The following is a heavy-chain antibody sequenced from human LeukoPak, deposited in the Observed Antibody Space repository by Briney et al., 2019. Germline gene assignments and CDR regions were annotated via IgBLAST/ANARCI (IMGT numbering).Heavy chain of an antibody. Sequence: QPGGSLRLSCAASGFTFSRYAMSWVRKAPGKGLGWVSAISGSGGSTFYADSVKGRFTISRDNSKNTLFLLLNSLRDEDTAVYYCAKIRGAAAVGTSSDFDYWGQGTLVTVSS. CDR2: ISGSGGST. D-gene: IGHD6-13*01. CDR3: AKIRGAAAVGTSSDFDY. V-gene: IGHV3-23*01. CDR1: GFTFSRYA. J-gene: IGHJ4*02.